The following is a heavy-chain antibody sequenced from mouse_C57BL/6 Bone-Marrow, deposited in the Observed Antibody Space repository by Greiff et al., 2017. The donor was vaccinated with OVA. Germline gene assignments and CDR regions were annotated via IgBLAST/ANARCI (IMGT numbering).Heavy chain of an antibody. Sequence: EVQRVESGGGLVQPGGSLKLSCAASGFTFSDYYMYWVRQTPEKRLEWVAYISNGGGSTYYPDTVKGRFTISRDNAKNTLYLQMSRLKSEDTAMYYCARQDWESYAMDYWGQGTSVTVSS. CDR1: GFTFSDYY. J-gene: IGHJ4*01. CDR3: ARQDWESYAMDY. CDR2: ISNGGGST. D-gene: IGHD4-1*01. V-gene: IGHV5-12*01.